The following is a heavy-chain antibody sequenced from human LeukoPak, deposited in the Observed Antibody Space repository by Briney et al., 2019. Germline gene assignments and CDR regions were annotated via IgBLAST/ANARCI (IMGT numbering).Heavy chain of an antibody. D-gene: IGHD1-20*01. J-gene: IGHJ5*01. CDR1: GYTFTGYY. V-gene: IGHV1-2*02. CDR3: ARAYITGTTEWFDA. CDR2: INPNSGGT. Sequence: ASVKVSCKASGYTFTGYYMHWVRQSPGQGLEWMGWINPNSGGTNYAQKFQGRVTMTRDTSISTAYMELSSLRSDDTAVYYCARAYITGTTEWFDASGHGTLVIVSS.